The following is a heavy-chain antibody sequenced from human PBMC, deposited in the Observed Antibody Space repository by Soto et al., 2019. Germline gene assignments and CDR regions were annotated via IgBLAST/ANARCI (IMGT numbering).Heavy chain of an antibody. CDR3: ARGPPSGSFSLTPRY. CDR1: GYSFHNFG. V-gene: IGHV1-18*04. Sequence: ASVKVSCKASGYSFHNFGIVWVRQAPGQGLEWMGWISGQIAKTNYAQKFQGKVTMTTDTSTSTAYMELNTLTSDDTAMYYCARGPPSGSFSLTPRYWGQGTLVTVSS. J-gene: IGHJ4*02. CDR2: ISGQIAKT. D-gene: IGHD1-26*01.